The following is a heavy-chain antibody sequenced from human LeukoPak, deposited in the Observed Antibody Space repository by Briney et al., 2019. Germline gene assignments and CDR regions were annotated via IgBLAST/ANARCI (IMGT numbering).Heavy chain of an antibody. V-gene: IGHV1-69*04. CDR2: IKPIVGIA. Sequence: SVKISFYAPGSHFSSYAISWVRPAPGQGLGWMGRIKPIVGIANYAQKCQGRVTIAADKATITAYMELSRLRSEDTAVYYCARDNGGCDYRNAGWLDYWGQGTLVTVSS. D-gene: IGHD4-11*01. CDR3: ARDNGGCDYRNAGWLDY. CDR1: GSHFSSYA. J-gene: IGHJ4*02.